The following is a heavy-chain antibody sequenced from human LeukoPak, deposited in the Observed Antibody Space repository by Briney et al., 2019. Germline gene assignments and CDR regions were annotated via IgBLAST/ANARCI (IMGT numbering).Heavy chain of an antibody. V-gene: IGHV1-8*03. D-gene: IGHD3-10*01. Sequence: GASVKVSCKASGYTFTSYDINWVRQATGQGLEWMGWMNPNSGNTGYAQKFQGRVTITRNTSISTAYMELSSLRSEDTAVYYCARRLTLWFGEDDAFDIWGQGSMVTVSS. CDR1: GYTFTSYD. J-gene: IGHJ3*02. CDR2: MNPNSGNT. CDR3: ARRLTLWFGEDDAFDI.